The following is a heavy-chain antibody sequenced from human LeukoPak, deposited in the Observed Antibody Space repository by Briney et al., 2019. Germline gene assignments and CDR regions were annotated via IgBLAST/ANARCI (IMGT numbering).Heavy chain of an antibody. Sequence: ASVKVSCKASGYTFTSYAMNLVRQAPGQGLELMGLINTNTGNPTYAQGFTGRFVFSLDTSVSTAYLQISSLKAEDTAVYYCARDPSYRSSWSSLGFDPWGQGTLVTVSS. CDR2: INTNTGNP. V-gene: IGHV7-4-1*02. CDR1: GYTFTSYA. CDR3: ARDPSYRSSWSSLGFDP. D-gene: IGHD6-13*01. J-gene: IGHJ5*02.